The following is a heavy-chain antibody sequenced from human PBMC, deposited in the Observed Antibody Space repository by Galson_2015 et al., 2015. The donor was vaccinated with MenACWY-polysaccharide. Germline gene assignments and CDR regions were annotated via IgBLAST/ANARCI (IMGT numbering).Heavy chain of an antibody. V-gene: IGHV1-69*02. J-gene: IGHJ5*02. Sequence: SVKVSCKASGGTFSTYTISWVRQAPGQRLEWMGRIIPMLDIATYAQKFQGRITITADKSTSTVYLELNRLRSEDTAVYYCARKAVDNWLDPWGQGTLVTV. CDR1: GGTFSTYT. CDR3: ARKAVDNWLDP. CDR2: IIPMLDIA.